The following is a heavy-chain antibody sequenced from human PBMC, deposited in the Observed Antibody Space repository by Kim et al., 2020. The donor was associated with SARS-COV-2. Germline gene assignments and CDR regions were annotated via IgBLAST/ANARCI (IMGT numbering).Heavy chain of an antibody. CDR3: ARPLDTLGAKRSDAFDI. J-gene: IGHJ3*02. CDR1: GYTFTSYA. Sequence: ASVKVSCKASGYTFTSYAMNWVRQAPGQGLEWMGWINTNTGNPTYAQGFTGRFVFSLDTSVSTAYLQISSLKAEDTAVYYCARPLDTLGAKRSDAFDIWGQGTMVTVSS. V-gene: IGHV7-4-1*02. CDR2: INTNTGNP. D-gene: IGHD1-26*01.